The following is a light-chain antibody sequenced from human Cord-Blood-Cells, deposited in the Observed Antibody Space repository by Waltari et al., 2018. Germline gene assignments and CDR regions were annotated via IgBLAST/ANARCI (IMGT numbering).Light chain of an antibody. J-gene: IGKJ1*01. V-gene: IGKV4-1*01. CDR3: QQYYSTPPT. Sequence: DIVMTQSPDSLAVSPGAGATLTCQSSQSVLYSSNNKNYLAWYQQKPGQPPKLLIYWASTRESGVPDRFSGSGSGTDFTLTISSLQAEDVAVYYCQQYYSTPPTFGQGTKVEIK. CDR1: QSVLYSSNNKNY. CDR2: WAS.